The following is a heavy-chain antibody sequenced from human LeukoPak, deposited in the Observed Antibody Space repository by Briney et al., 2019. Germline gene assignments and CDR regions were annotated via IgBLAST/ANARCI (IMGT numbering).Heavy chain of an antibody. Sequence: GGSLRLSCTVSGFTVSSNSMSWVRQAPGKGLEWVSFIYSDNTHYSDSVKGRFTISRDNSKNTVYLLMDSLTAEDTAVYYCAKDSYDSSGYYLPLDALHIWGQGTMVTVSS. CDR2: IYSDNT. CDR1: GFTVSSNS. V-gene: IGHV3-53*01. D-gene: IGHD3-22*01. J-gene: IGHJ3*02. CDR3: AKDSYDSSGYYLPLDALHI.